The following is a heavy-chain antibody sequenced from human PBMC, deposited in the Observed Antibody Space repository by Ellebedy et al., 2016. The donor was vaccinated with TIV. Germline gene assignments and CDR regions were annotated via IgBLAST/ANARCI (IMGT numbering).Heavy chain of an antibody. D-gene: IGHD2-8*01. CDR2: IYPPDSDT. V-gene: IGHV5-51*01. Sequence: GESLKISCKGSGDSFDSYWIGWVRQMPGKGLEWMGIIYPPDSDTKYSPSFQGQVTISVDKSISTAYLQWSSLKASDTAMYYSARHGVRSNVAWFDPWGQGTLVTVSS. J-gene: IGHJ5*02. CDR1: GDSFDSYW. CDR3: ARHGVRSNVAWFDP.